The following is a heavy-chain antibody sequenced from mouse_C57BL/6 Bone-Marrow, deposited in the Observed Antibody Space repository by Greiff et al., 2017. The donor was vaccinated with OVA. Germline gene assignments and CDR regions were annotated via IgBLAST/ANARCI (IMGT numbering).Heavy chain of an antibody. CDR3: ARFWGHWYFDV. CDR2: IDPSDSET. V-gene: IGHV1-52*01. J-gene: IGHJ1*03. CDR1: GYTFTSYW. Sequence: QVQLQQPGAELVRPGSSVKLSCKASGYTFTSYWMHWVKQRPIQGLEWIGNIDPSDSETHYNQKFKDKATLTVDKSSSTAYMQLSSLTSEDSAVYDCARFWGHWYFDVWGTGTTVTVSS.